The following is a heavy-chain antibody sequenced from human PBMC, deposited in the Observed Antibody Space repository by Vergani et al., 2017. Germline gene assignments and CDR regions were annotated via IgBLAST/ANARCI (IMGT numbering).Heavy chain of an antibody. Sequence: QVQLQESGPGLVKPSETLSLTCTVSGGSISSYYWSWIRQPPGKGLEWIWYIYYSGSTNYNPSLKSRVTISVDTSKNQFSLKLSSVTAADTAVYYCARGEQLEVWFDPWGQGTLVTVSS. CDR1: GGSISSYY. CDR3: ARGEQLEVWFDP. CDR2: IYYSGST. V-gene: IGHV4-59*01. D-gene: IGHD6-6*01. J-gene: IGHJ5*02.